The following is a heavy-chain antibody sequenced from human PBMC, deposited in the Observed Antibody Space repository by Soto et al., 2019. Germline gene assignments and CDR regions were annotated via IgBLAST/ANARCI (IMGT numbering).Heavy chain of an antibody. D-gene: IGHD6-6*01. Sequence: SETLSLTCTVSGGSISSGDYYWSWIRQPPGKGLEWIGYIYYSGSTYYNPSLKSRVTISVDTSKNQFSLKLSSVTAADTAVYYCASGPIAARLGYYYYGMDVWGQGTTVTVSS. CDR1: GGSISSGDYY. CDR3: ASGPIAARLGYYYYGMDV. V-gene: IGHV4-30-4*01. J-gene: IGHJ6*02. CDR2: IYYSGST.